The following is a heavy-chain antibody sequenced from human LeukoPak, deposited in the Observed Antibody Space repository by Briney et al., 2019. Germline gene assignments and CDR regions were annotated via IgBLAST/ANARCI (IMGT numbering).Heavy chain of an antibody. D-gene: IGHD3-22*01. J-gene: IGHJ2*01. CDR3: ARAEAKYDSSGYYSGWYFDL. CDR1: GYTFTAHY. V-gene: IGHV1-69*05. Sequence: ASVKVSCKASGYTFTAHYMHWVRQAPGQGLEWMGGIIPIFGTANYAQKFQGRVTITTDESTSTAYMELSSLRSEDTAVYYCARAEAKYDSSGYYSGWYFDLWGRGTLVTVSS. CDR2: IIPIFGTA.